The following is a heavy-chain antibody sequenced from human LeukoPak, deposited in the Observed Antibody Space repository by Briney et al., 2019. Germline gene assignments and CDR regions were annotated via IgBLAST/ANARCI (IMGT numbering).Heavy chain of an antibody. Sequence: PSETLPLTCTVSGYSLSSGYYWGWIRQPPGKGLEWSGSFFHSGNTYYNPSLKSRVTISVDTSKNQFSLKLSSVTAADTAVYYCARGSSSSPGTSAFDIWGQGTMVTVSS. J-gene: IGHJ3*02. D-gene: IGHD6-13*01. CDR1: GYSLSSGYY. CDR2: FFHSGNT. V-gene: IGHV4-38-2*02. CDR3: ARGSSSSPGTSAFDI.